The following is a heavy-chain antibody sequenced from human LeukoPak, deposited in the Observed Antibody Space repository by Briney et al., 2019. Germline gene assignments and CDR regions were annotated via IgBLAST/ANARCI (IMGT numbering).Heavy chain of an antibody. D-gene: IGHD3-3*01. CDR1: GFTFSSYA. V-gene: IGHV3-30-3*01. Sequence: GGSLRLSCAASGFTFSSYAMHWVRQAPGKGLEWVAVISYDGSNKYYVDSVKGRFTISRDNSKNTLYLQMNSLRAEDTAVYYCARDRYDFWSGYQYYFDYWGQGTLVTVSS. CDR3: ARDRYDFWSGYQYYFDY. J-gene: IGHJ4*02. CDR2: ISYDGSNK.